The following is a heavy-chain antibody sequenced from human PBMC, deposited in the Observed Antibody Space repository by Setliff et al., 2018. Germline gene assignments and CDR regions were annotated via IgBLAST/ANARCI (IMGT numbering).Heavy chain of an antibody. Sequence: ASVKVSCKASGYTFTNYNMHWVRQAPGQGLEWMGIINPSGGSTSYAQKFQGRVTMTRDTSTSTVYMELSSLRSEDTAVYYCARDSNGDYFDYWGQGTLVTVSS. J-gene: IGHJ4*02. D-gene: IGHD4-17*01. CDR2: INPSGGST. CDR1: GYTFTNYN. V-gene: IGHV1-46*01. CDR3: ARDSNGDYFDY.